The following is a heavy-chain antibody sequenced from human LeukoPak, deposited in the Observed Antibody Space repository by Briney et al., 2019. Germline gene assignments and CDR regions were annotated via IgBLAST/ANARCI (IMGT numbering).Heavy chain of an antibody. D-gene: IGHD1-1*01. CDR1: GGTFSSYA. CDR3: ARDNSMENTAWWFDP. CDR2: INPTGDKT. V-gene: IGHV1-46*01. Sequence: ASVKVSCKASGGTFSSYAISWVRQAPGQGLEWMGLINPTGDKTWYAQKFQGRVTLTRDMSTTTDYMELSSLTSEDTAVYHCARDNSMENTAWWFDPWGQGTLVIVSS. J-gene: IGHJ5*02.